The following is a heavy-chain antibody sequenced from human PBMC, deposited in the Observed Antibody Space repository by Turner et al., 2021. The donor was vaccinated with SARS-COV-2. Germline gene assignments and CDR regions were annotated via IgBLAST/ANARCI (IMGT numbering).Heavy chain of an antibody. CDR2: IRSKSYGGTT. Sequence: EVQLVESGGGLVQPGRSLRLSCTASGFPFGNYGMSWFRQAPGKGLEWVSFIRSKSYGGTTEYAASVKGRFTISRDDSKSIAYLQMNSLKTEDTAVYYCTGGIAGDSWGQGTLVTVSS. CDR1: GFPFGNYG. J-gene: IGHJ4*02. V-gene: IGHV3-49*03. D-gene: IGHD6-13*01. CDR3: TGGIAGDS.